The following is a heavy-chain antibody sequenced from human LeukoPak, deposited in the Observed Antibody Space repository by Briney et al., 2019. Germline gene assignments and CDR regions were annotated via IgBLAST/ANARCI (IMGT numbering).Heavy chain of an antibody. V-gene: IGHV4-39*01. D-gene: IGHD6-25*01. CDR2: IFHRGNT. CDR1: GGSISNSGYY. J-gene: IGHJ4*02. Sequence: SETLSLTCTVSGGSISNSGYYWGCIRQPPGKGLEYIGNIFHRGNTYYNPSLKSRVTFSVATTKNQFSLKLSAVTAADTAVYYCTRLSSGGCGFDSWGQGTLVTVSS. CDR3: TRLSSGGCGFDS.